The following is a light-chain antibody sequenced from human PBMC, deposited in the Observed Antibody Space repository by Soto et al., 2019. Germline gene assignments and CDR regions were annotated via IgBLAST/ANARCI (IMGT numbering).Light chain of an antibody. CDR1: SSDVGGYNY. Sequence: QSVLTQPASVSGSPGQSITISCTGTSSDVGGYNYVSWFQLHPGKAPKLMVYEVSNRPSGISSRFSGSKSGNTASLTISGLQAEDEADYYCSSFTSSRIYVFG. CDR2: EVS. V-gene: IGLV2-14*01. J-gene: IGLJ1*01. CDR3: SSFTSSRIYV.